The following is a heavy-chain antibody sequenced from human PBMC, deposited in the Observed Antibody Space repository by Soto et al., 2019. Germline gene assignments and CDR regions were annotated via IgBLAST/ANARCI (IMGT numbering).Heavy chain of an antibody. CDR1: GFTFSSFH. CDR2: ITSSSDTI. V-gene: IGHV3-48*02. Sequence: PGGSLRLSCAASGFTFSSFHMNWVRQAPGRGLEWVAYITSSSDTIYYSDSVKGRFTISRDNGKNSLFLQMNSLRDEDTAVYYCASSSFLRYGDLFHGLDVWGQGTTVTVSS. J-gene: IGHJ6*02. CDR3: ASSSFLRYGDLFHGLDV. D-gene: IGHD3-10*01.